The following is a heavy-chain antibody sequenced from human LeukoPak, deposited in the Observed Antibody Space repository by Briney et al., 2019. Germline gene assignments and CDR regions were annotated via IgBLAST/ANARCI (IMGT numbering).Heavy chain of an antibody. D-gene: IGHD1-14*01. J-gene: IGHJ4*02. V-gene: IGHV3-23*01. CDR2: ISSSGGTT. CDR3: AKHRNSSPTNFYS. Sequence: GGSLRLSCAASGFTFRTYAVNWVRQAPGKGLEWVSAISSSGGTTYYADSVKGRFSISRDNSKNTLYLQMNSLRAEDTAVYYSAKHRNSSPTNFYSWDQGTLVTVSA. CDR1: GFTFRTYA.